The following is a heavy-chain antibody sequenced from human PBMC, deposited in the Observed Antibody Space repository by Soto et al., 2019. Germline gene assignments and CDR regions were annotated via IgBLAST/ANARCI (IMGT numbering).Heavy chain of an antibody. Sequence: QVQLVESGGGVVQPGRSLRLSCAASGFTFSSYGMHWVRQAPGKGLEWVAVIWYDGSNKYYADSVKGRFTISRDDSKNTLYLQMNRLRAEDTAVYYCARDLYSTSLDYWGQGTLVTVSS. V-gene: IGHV3-33*01. J-gene: IGHJ4*02. CDR3: ARDLYSTSLDY. D-gene: IGHD2-2*01. CDR2: IWYDGSNK. CDR1: GFTFSSYG.